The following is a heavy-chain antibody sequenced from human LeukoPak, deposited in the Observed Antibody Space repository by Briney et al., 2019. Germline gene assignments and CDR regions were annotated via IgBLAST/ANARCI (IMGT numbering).Heavy chain of an antibody. D-gene: IGHD6-6*01. CDR2: INTDGSST. CDR3: ARSGKGPLKEQLAPPDY. Sequence: GSLRLSCAASGFTFSSYWMHWVRQAPGKGLVWVSRINTDGSSTSYADSVKGRFTISRDNAKNTLYLQMNSLRAEDTAVYYCARSGKGPLKEQLAPPDYWGQGTLVTVSS. V-gene: IGHV3-74*01. CDR1: GFTFSSYW. J-gene: IGHJ4*02.